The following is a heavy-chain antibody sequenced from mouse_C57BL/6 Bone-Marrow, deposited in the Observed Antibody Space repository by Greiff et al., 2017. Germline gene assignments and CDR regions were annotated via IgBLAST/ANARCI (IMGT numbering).Heavy chain of an antibody. V-gene: IGHV7-1*01. J-gene: IGHJ1*03. Sequence: EVNLVESGGGLVQSGRSLRLSCATSGFTFSDFYMEWVRQAPGKGLEWIAASRNKANDYTTEYSASVKGRFIVSRDTSHSILYLQMHALRAEDTAIYYCARDALQRGYFDVWGTGTTVTVSS. CDR1: GFTFSDFY. CDR3: ARDALQRGYFDV. CDR2: SRNKANDYTT.